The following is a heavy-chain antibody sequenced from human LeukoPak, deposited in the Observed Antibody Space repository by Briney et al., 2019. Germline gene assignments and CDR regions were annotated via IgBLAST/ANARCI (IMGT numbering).Heavy chain of an antibody. CDR3: ARRGDDYVWGSYRLYYFDY. V-gene: IGHV3-21*01. CDR2: ISSSSYI. D-gene: IGHD3-16*02. CDR1: GFTFSSYS. Sequence: PGGSLRLSCAASGFTFSSYSMNWVRQAPGKGLEWVSSISSSSYIYYADSVKGRFTISRDNAKNSLYLQMNSLRAEDTAVYYCARRGDDYVWGSYRLYYFDYWGQGTLVTVSS. J-gene: IGHJ4*02.